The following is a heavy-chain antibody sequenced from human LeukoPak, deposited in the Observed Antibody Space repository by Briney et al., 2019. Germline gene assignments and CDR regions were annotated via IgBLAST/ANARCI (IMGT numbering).Heavy chain of an antibody. CDR1: GGSISSRNW. CDR3: AKDWDY. Sequence: SGTLSLTCAVSGGSISSRNWWTWVRQPPGKGLEWIGEISHSGSTNYNPSLESRVTVSVDNSKNQFSLKLSSVTAADTAVYYCAKDWDYWGQGTLVTVSS. CDR2: ISHSGST. V-gene: IGHV4-4*02. J-gene: IGHJ4*02.